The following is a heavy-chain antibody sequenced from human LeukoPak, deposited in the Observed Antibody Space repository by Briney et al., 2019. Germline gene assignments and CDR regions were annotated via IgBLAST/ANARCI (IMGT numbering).Heavy chain of an antibody. CDR2: ISSSSGYI. V-gene: IGHV3-21*01. CDR3: AREGRGYGMDV. Sequence: VGSLRLSCAAPGFTFSSYSMNWVRQAPGKGLEWVSSISSSSGYIYYADSVKGRFTISRDNAKNSLYLQMNSLRAEDTAVYYCAREGRGYGMDVWGQGTTVTVSS. D-gene: IGHD3-10*01. CDR1: GFTFSSYS. J-gene: IGHJ6*02.